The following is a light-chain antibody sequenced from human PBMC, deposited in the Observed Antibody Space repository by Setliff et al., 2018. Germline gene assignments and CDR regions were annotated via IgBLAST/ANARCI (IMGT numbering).Light chain of an antibody. J-gene: IGLJ1*01. CDR3: SSYSTRTSLDV. CDR2: DVS. Sequence: QSVLTQPASVSGSPRQSITIYCIGSSSDIGAYDYVAWYQQHPGKAPKLMIYDVSHRPSGVSHRFSASKSGNTASLTISGLQVEDEADYYCSSYSTRTSLDVFGTGTKVTVL. CDR1: SSDIGAYDY. V-gene: IGLV2-14*03.